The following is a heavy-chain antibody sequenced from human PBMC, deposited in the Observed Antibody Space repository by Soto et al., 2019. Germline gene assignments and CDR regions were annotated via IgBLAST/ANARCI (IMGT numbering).Heavy chain of an antibody. D-gene: IGHD1-26*01. CDR1: GCLGDNFG. Sequence: PRRSLRLSGAACGCLGDNFGSSWDRQDTGKGLEWISSISGSGFKKYYADSVKGRFTISRDNSKSTVYLELNNLSAEDTAVYHCAKNQGVELVPLATVDWFDPWGQRAVVT. CDR3: AKNQGVELVPLATVDWFDP. J-gene: IGHJ5*02. CDR2: ISGSGFKK. V-gene: IGHV3-23*01.